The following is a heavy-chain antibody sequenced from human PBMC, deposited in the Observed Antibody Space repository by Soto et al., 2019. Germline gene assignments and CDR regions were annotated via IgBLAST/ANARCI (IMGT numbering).Heavy chain of an antibody. CDR1: GFTVSSNY. D-gene: IGHD6-6*01. CDR2: IYSGGIT. J-gene: IGHJ6*02. V-gene: IGHV3-53*01. CDR3: VRDFGSSSEGGMDV. Sequence: SLRLSCAASGFTVSSNYMSWVRQAPGKGLEWVSVIYSGGITFYADSVKGRFTIPRDNSKNTLYLQMNNLRGEDTAVYYCVRDFGSSSEGGMDVWGQGTTVTVSS.